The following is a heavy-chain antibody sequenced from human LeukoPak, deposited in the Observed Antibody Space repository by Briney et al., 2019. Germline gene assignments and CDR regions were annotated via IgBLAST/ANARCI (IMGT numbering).Heavy chain of an antibody. Sequence: ASVKVSCKASGYTFTSYYMHWVRQAPGQGLEWMGIINPSGGSTSYAQKFQGRVTMTRDMSTSTAYMELSSLRSEDTAVYYCARETLSNWFDPWGQGTLVTVSS. CDR3: ARETLSNWFDP. J-gene: IGHJ5*02. V-gene: IGHV1-46*01. CDR1: GYTFTSYY. CDR2: INPSGGST.